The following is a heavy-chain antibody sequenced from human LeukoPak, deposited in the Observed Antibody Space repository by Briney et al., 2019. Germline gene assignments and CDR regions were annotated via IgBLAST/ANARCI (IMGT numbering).Heavy chain of an antibody. CDR1: GYTFTDSY. CDR2: INPKTCGT. CDR3: ARDGRLTIFVRGIITEGSPPKN. D-gene: IGHD3-10*01. Sequence: SVNVSFKASGYTFTDSYMHWVRQAPGQGLEWMGWINPKTCGTNYAQRFQGRVTMNRDTSIRTAYMELNSLSSDDTAVYYCARDGRLTIFVRGIITEGSPPKNWGQGTLVTVSS. V-gene: IGHV1-2*02. J-gene: IGHJ4*02.